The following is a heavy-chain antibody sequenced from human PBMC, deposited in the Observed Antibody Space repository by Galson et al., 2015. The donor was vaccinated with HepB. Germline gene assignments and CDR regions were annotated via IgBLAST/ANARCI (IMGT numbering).Heavy chain of an antibody. CDR3: AREDDSSGWPLFDY. V-gene: IGHV1-3*01. J-gene: IGHJ4*02. CDR1: GYTFTSYA. CDR2: INAGNGNT. Sequence: SVKVSCKASGYTFTSYAMHWVRRAPGQRLEWMGWINAGNGNTKYSQKFQGRVTITRDTSASTAYMEPSSLRSEDTAVYYCAREDDSSGWPLFDYWGQGTLVTVSS. D-gene: IGHD6-19*01.